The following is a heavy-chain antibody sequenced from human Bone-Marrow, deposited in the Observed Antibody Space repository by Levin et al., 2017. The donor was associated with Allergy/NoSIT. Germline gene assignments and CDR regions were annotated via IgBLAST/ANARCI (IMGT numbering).Heavy chain of an antibody. CDR2: IHPSNSET. CDR3: ATSRHGSGWGGHDY. V-gene: IGHV5-51*01. D-gene: IGHD6-19*01. J-gene: IGHJ4*02. Sequence: GESLKISCKASGYSFNTKWIGWVRQMPGKGLEWMGFIHPSNSETRYSPSFQGQVTISADKSNTTAYLQWTSLKASDTAMYYCATSRHGSGWGGHDYWGQGTQVTVSS. CDR1: GYSFNTKW.